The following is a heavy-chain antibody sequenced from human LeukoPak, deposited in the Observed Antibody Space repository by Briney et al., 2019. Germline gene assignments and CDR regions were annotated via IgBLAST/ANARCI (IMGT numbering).Heavy chain of an antibody. CDR3: ASGYYDSSGP. CDR2: ISSSSSSYI. Sequence: PGGSLRLSCAASGFTFDDYGMSWVRQAPGKGLEWVSSISSSSSSYIYYADSVKCRFTISRDNAKNSLYLQMNSLRAEDTAVYYCASGYYDSSGPWGQGTLVTVSS. V-gene: IGHV3-21*01. D-gene: IGHD3-22*01. J-gene: IGHJ5*02. CDR1: GFTFDDYG.